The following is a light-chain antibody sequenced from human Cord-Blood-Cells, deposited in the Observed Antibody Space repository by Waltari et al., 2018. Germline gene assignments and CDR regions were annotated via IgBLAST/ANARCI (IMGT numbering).Light chain of an antibody. CDR2: EVS. CDR3: SSYTSSSTPYV. V-gene: IGLV2-14*01. CDR1: SRDAAGYHY. J-gene: IGLJ1*01. Sequence: QSALPPPAPVSGSPGQSITIPCTGPSRDAAGYHYVSWYQQHPAKAPKLMIYEVSNRPSGVSNRFSGSKSGNTASLTISGLQAEDEADYYCSSYTSSSTPYVFGTGTKVTVL.